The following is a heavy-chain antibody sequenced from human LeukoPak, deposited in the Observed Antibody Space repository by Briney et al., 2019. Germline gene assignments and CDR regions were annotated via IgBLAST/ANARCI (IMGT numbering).Heavy chain of an antibody. D-gene: IGHD2-8*01. CDR2: INTNTGNP. Sequence: GASVKVSCKASGYTFTSYAMNWVRQAPGQGLEWMGWINTNTGNPTYAQGFTGRFVFSLDTSVSTAYLQIGSLKAEDTAVYYCARGGSDCTNGVCYLSPTGFWGQGTLVTVSS. V-gene: IGHV7-4-1*01. CDR1: GYTFTSYA. J-gene: IGHJ4*02. CDR3: ARGGSDCTNGVCYLSPTGF.